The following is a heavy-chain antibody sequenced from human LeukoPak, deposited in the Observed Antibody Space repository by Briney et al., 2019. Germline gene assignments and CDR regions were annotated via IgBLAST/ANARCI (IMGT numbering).Heavy chain of an antibody. V-gene: IGHV3-30*02. D-gene: IGHD4-23*01. CDR1: GFTFSSYG. J-gene: IGHJ4*02. CDR3: AKDLIAFDYGGNSGGY. Sequence: GGSLRLSCAASGFTFSSYGMHWVRQAPGKGLEWVAFIRYDGSNKYYADSVKGRFTVSRDNSKNTLYLQMNSLRAEDTAVYYCAKDLIAFDYGGNSGGYWGQGTLVTVSS. CDR2: IRYDGSNK.